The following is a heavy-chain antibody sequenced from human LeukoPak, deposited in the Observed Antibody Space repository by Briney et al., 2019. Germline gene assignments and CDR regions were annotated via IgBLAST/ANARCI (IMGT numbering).Heavy chain of an antibody. CDR2: ISAYNGNT. CDR3: ARDRGATKDCYYMDV. D-gene: IGHD1-26*01. J-gene: IGHJ6*03. Sequence: ASVKVSCKASGYTFTSCGISWMRQAPGQGLEWMGWISAYNGNTNYAQKLQGRVTMTTDTSTSTAYMELRSLRSDDTAVYYCARDRGATKDCYYMDVWGKGTTVTVSS. V-gene: IGHV1-18*01. CDR1: GYTFTSCG.